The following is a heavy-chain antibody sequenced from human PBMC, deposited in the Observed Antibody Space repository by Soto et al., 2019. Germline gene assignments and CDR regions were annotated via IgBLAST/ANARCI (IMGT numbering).Heavy chain of an antibody. Sequence: QLQLQESGPGLVKPSETLSLTCTVSGGSISSSNYYWGWIRQPPGKGLEWIGTLYYSGGTNYSPSLKRRVTISVDTSKNQFSLKLSSVTAADTAVYYCARRGSSSSLDYWGQGTLVIVSS. J-gene: IGHJ4*02. V-gene: IGHV4-39*01. D-gene: IGHD6-6*01. CDR2: LYYSGGT. CDR1: GGSISSSNYY. CDR3: ARRGSSSSLDY.